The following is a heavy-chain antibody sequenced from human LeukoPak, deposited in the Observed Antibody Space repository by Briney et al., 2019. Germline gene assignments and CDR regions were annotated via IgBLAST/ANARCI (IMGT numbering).Heavy chain of an antibody. Sequence: SETLSLTCAVYGGSFSGYYWSWIRQPPGKGLEWIGEINHSGSTNHNPSLKSRVTISVDTSKNQFSLKLSSVTAADTAVYYCARDLDGYNFLDYWGQGTLVTVSS. CDR3: ARDLDGYNFLDY. CDR2: INHSGST. V-gene: IGHV4-34*01. CDR1: GGSFSGYY. D-gene: IGHD5-24*01. J-gene: IGHJ4*02.